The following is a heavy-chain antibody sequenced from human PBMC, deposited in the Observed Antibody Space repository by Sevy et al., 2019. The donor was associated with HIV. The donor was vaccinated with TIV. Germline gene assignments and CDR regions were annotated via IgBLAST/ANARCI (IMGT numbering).Heavy chain of an antibody. J-gene: IGHJ3*01. V-gene: IGHV3-23*01. D-gene: IGHD5-18*01. CDR3: AKVDGYTYGPPL. CDR1: GFTFSSYA. CDR2: ISDGGTST. Sequence: GGSLRLSCAASGFTFSSYAMSWVRQAPGKGLEWVSSISDGGTSTYYSDSVKGRFTISRDNSKNTLYLQMNSLKAEDTAVYYCAKVDGYTYGPPLWGQGTMVTVSS.